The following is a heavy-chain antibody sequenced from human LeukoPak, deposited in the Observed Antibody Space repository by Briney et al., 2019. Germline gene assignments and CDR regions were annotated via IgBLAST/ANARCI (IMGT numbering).Heavy chain of an antibody. J-gene: IGHJ4*02. V-gene: IGHV4-39*01. CDR3: ARHADKIYDFWSGYARPFDY. D-gene: IGHD3-3*01. CDR1: GGSLSSSSYY. Sequence: SETLSLTCTVSGGSLSSSSYYWGWIRQPPGKGLEWIGSIYYSGSTYYNPSLKSRVTISVDTSKNQFSLKLSSVTAADTAVYYCARHADKIYDFWSGYARPFDYWGQGTLVTVSS. CDR2: IYYSGST.